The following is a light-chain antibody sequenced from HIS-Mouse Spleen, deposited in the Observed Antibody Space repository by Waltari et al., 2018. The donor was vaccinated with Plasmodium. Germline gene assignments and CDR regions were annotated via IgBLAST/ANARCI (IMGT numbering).Light chain of an antibody. V-gene: IGKV3-15*01. J-gene: IGKJ3*01. CDR2: GAS. Sequence: EIVMTQSPATLSVSPGERATLACRASQSVSSNLAWYQQKPGNAPRLLIYGASTRATGNPARFSGRGSGTEFTLTISSLQSEDFAVYYCQQYKNWSFTFGPGTKVDIK. CDR3: QQYKNWSFT. CDR1: QSVSSN.